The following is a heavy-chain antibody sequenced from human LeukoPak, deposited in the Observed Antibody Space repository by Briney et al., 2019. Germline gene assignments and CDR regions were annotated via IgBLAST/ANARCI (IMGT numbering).Heavy chain of an antibody. CDR1: GFTFSTPA. CDR2: LHNDGNSK. J-gene: IGHJ4*02. Sequence: QTGGSLRLSCAASGFTFSTPAMDWVRQAPGKGLEWVAFLHNDGNSKNYADSVKGRLTISRDISKNTLYLQMNNLRPEDTALYFCAIGADHCFPTWGQGTLVTVSS. D-gene: IGHD1-1*01. V-gene: IGHV3-30*02. CDR3: AIGADHCFPT.